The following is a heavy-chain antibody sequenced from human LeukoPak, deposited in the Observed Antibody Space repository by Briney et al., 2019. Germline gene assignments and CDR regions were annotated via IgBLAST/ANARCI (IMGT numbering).Heavy chain of an antibody. CDR2: IWYDGSKE. J-gene: IGHJ4*02. CDR3: ARDSWVGSWYLDH. V-gene: IGHV3-33*01. Sequence: GRSLRLSCETSGFFLSSYGLHWVRQAPGKGLEWVAVIWYDGSKEYYADSVKGRFTISREDSKNTLYLQMNSLRADDTAVYYCARDSWVGSWYLDHWGQGTPVTVSS. CDR1: GFFLSSYG. D-gene: IGHD6-13*01.